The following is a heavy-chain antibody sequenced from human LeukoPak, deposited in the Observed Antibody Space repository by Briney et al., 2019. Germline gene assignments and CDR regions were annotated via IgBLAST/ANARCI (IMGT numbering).Heavy chain of an antibody. CDR1: GGSISSYY. CDR2: IYYSGSI. J-gene: IGHJ4*02. D-gene: IGHD5-18*01. CDR3: ARGDTAMATPYFDY. V-gene: IGHV4-59*01. Sequence: PSETLSLTCTVSGGSISSYYWSWIRQPPGKGLEWIGYIYYSGSINYNPSLKSRVTISVDTSKNQFSLKLSSVTAADTAVYYCARGDTAMATPYFDYWGQGTLVTVSS.